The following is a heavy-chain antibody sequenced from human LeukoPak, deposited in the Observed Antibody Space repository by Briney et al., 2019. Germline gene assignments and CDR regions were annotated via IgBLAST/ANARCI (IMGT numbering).Heavy chain of an antibody. V-gene: IGHV3-11*01. D-gene: IGHD1-14*01. CDR2: ISSNGDIK. Sequence: GSLRLSCAASGFIFSDYYMSWIRQAPGKGLEWVADISSNGDIKSYGDSAGGRFTISRDNFKNSLYLEMNSLRAEDTAVYYCAREIVAGTFDYWGQETLLTVAS. CDR1: GFIFSDYY. CDR3: AREIVAGTFDY. J-gene: IGHJ4*02.